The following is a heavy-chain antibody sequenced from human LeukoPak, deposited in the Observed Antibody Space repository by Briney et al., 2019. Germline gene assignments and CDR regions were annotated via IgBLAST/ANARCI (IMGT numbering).Heavy chain of an antibody. CDR3: AGYCSGGSCYGYYFDY. CDR2: ISSSGSGGNT. Sequence: GGSLRLSCVASGVTLSNYAMSWARQAPGKGLEWVSGISSSGSGGNTYYADSVKGRFTISRDNAKNSLYLQMNSLRAEDTAVYYCAGYCSGGSCYGYYFDYWGQGTLVTVSS. J-gene: IGHJ4*02. D-gene: IGHD2-15*01. CDR1: GVTLSNYA. V-gene: IGHV3-21*01.